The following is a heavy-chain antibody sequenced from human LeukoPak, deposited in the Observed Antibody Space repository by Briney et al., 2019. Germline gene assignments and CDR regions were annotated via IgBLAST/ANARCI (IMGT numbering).Heavy chain of an antibody. V-gene: IGHV3-7*01. CDR3: CGASFGY. Sequence: GGSLKLSCAASGFIFSSYWMTWVRQAPGKGLEWVATIKHDGSEDYYLDSVKGRFTISRDNAKNSMYLQMSSLRAEDTAVYYCCGASFGYWGQGMLVTVSS. CDR1: GFIFSSYW. J-gene: IGHJ4*02. D-gene: IGHD2-21*01. CDR2: IKHDGSED.